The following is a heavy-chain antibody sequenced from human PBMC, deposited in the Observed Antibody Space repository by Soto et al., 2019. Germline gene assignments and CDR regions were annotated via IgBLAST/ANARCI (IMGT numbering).Heavy chain of an antibody. D-gene: IGHD5-12*01. Sequence: QVQLVESGGGVVQPGKSLRLSCAASGFTVSRYGMHWVRQAPGKGLEWVAVVWFDGKNKYYADSVKGRFTISRDNSDNTLYLQMNSLRAEDTALYYCARDRGANSGFDGPGDYWGQGIVVIVSS. CDR2: VWFDGKNK. CDR1: GFTVSRYG. V-gene: IGHV3-33*01. CDR3: ARDRGANSGFDGPGDY. J-gene: IGHJ4*02.